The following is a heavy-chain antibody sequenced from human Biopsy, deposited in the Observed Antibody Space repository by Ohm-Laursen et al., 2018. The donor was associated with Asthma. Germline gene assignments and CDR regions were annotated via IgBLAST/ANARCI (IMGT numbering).Heavy chain of an antibody. CDR1: GGTFNTYV. D-gene: IGHD2-2*01. Sequence: SVKVSCKSLGGTFNTYVIGWVRQAPEQGLEWMGGINSVFGATTYPQKFQDRVTITADDSTSTVYMESSSLRSEDMAVYYCARKAGSCISRTCYSLDFWGQGTLVTASS. CDR3: ARKAGSCISRTCYSLDF. J-gene: IGHJ4*02. V-gene: IGHV1-69*13. CDR2: INSVFGAT.